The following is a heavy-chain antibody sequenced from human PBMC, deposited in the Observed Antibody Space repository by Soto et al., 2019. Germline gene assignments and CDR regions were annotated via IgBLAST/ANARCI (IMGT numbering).Heavy chain of an antibody. V-gene: IGHV4-39*01. D-gene: IGHD1-1*01. J-gene: IGHJ3*02. CDR2: VYTSGST. Sequence: QLQLQESGLGLVKPSETLSITYSVSGGSISNSYYWGWIHQPPGKGTEWIGSVYTSGSTYHNPSLKSRVSMSADTTKTQFSLKLTSLTDADTAVYYCARQRPPVLRRQPDDFDIWGPGIVVIVSS. CDR3: ARQRPPVLRRQPDDFDI. CDR1: GGSISNSYY.